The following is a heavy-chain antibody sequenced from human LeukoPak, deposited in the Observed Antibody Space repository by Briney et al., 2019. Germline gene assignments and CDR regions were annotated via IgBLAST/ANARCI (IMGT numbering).Heavy chain of an antibody. Sequence: SETLSLTCTVSGGSISSSSYYWGWIRQPPGKGLEWIGTIYYSGSAYYNPSLKSRVTISVDTSKNQFSLKLSSVTAADTAVYYCARHHRYCSGGTCYSYSWFDPWGQGTLVTVSS. V-gene: IGHV4-39*01. J-gene: IGHJ5*02. CDR2: IYYSGSA. D-gene: IGHD2-15*01. CDR3: ARHHRYCSGGTCYSYSWFDP. CDR1: GGSISSSSYY.